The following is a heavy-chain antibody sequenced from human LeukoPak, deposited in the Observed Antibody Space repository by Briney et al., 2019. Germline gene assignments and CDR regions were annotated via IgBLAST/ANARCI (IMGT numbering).Heavy chain of an antibody. CDR2: ISYDGSNK. D-gene: IGHD4-11*01. Sequence: PGGSLRLSCAASGFTFSSYGMHWVRQAPGNGLEWVAVISYDGSNKYYADSVKGRFTISRDNSKNTLYLQMNSLRAEDTAVYYCAKGSTYSNYGPYYYGMDVWGQGTTVTVSS. V-gene: IGHV3-30*18. CDR1: GFTFSSYG. J-gene: IGHJ6*02. CDR3: AKGSTYSNYGPYYYGMDV.